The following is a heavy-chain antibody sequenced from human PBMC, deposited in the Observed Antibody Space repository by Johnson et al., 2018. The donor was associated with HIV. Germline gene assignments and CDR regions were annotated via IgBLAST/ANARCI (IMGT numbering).Heavy chain of an antibody. J-gene: IGHJ3*02. CDR1: GFTFSNYA. Sequence: QVQLVESGGGVVQPGRSLRLSCAASGFTFSNYAMHWVRQAPGKGLEWVAVISYDGSNKYCADSVTGRFTISRDNSKNTLYLQMNSLRAEDTALYYCARDHLSSRGAFDIWGQGTMVTVSS. V-gene: IGHV3-30*04. D-gene: IGHD6-13*01. CDR2: ISYDGSNK. CDR3: ARDHLSSRGAFDI.